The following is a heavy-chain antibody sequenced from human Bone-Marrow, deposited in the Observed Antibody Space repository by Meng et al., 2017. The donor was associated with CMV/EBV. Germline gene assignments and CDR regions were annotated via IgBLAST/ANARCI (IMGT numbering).Heavy chain of an antibody. CDR3: AREGVTYYDFWSGHNWFDP. Sequence: FTSYGNSWVRQAPGQGLEWMGWISAYNGNTNYAQKRQGRVTMTTDTSTSTAYMELRSLRSDDTAVYYCAREGVTYYDFWSGHNWFDPWGQGTLVTVSS. CDR2: ISAYNGNT. D-gene: IGHD3-3*01. CDR1: FTSYG. V-gene: IGHV1-18*01. J-gene: IGHJ5*02.